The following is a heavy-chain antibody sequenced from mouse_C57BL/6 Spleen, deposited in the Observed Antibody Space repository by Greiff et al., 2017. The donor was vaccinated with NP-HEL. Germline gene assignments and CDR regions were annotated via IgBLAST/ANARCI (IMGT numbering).Heavy chain of an antibody. CDR2: INPNNGGT. V-gene: IGHV1-18*01. J-gene: IGHJ3*01. CDR3: ARGYYGSSYGFAY. CDR1: GYTFTDYN. Sequence: VQLQQSGPELVKPGASVKIPCKASGYTFTDYNMDWVKQSHGKSLEWIGDINPNNGGTIYNQKFKGKATVTVDKSSSTAYMELRSLTSEDTAVYYCARGYYGSSYGFAYWGQGTLVTVSA. D-gene: IGHD1-1*01.